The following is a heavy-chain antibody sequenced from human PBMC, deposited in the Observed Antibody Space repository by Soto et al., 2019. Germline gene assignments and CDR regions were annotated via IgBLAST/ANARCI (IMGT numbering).Heavy chain of an antibody. CDR2: IIPILGIA. CDR3: ARGLHYDSISLDDY. V-gene: IGHV1-69*02. Sequence: QVQLVQSGAEVKTPGSSVKVSCKASGGTFSSYTISWVRQAPGQGLEWMGRIIPILGIANYAQKFQGRVTIPADKTTSTAYLELSSLRSEDTAVYYCARGLHYDSISLDDYWGQGTLVTVSS. J-gene: IGHJ4*02. CDR1: GGTFSSYT. D-gene: IGHD3-22*01.